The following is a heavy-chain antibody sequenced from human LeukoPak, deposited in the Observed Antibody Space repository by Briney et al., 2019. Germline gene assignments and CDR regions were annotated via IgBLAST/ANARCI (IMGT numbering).Heavy chain of an antibody. J-gene: IGHJ6*03. CDR3: AKVGGYCSSTSCLYMDV. CDR1: GFTFRSYG. D-gene: IGHD2-2*01. Sequence: PGGSLRLSCAASGFTFRSYGMHWVRQAPGKGLEWVAFIRYDGSNKYYADSVKGRFTISRDNSKNTLYLQMNSLRAEDTAVYYCAKVGGYCSSTSCLYMDVWGKGTTVTVSS. CDR2: IRYDGSNK. V-gene: IGHV3-30*02.